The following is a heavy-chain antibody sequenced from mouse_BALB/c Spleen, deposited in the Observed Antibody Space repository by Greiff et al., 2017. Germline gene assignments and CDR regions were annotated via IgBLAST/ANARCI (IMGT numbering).Heavy chain of an antibody. V-gene: IGHV5-6-2*01. CDR1: GFTFSSYY. CDR2: INSNGGST. J-gene: IGHJ3*01. Sequence: EVKLVESGGGLVKLGGSLKLSCAASGFTFSSYYMSWVRQTPEKRLELVAAINSNGGSTYYPDTVKGRFTISRDNAKNTLYLQMSSLKSEDTALYYCARHEDYGSKAWFAYWGQGTLVTVSA. D-gene: IGHD1-1*01. CDR3: ARHEDYGSKAWFAY.